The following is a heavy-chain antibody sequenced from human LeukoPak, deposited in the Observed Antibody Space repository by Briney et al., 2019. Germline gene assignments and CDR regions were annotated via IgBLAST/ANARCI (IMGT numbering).Heavy chain of an antibody. CDR2: ISGSGGST. D-gene: IGHD2-2*02. CDR1: GFTFSSYA. Sequence: GGPLRLSCAASGFTFSSYAMSWVRQAPGKGLEWVSAISGSGGSTYYADSVKGRFTISRDNSKNTLYLQMNSLRAEDTAVYYCARVRYCSSTSCYSGYFDYWGQGTLVTVSS. CDR3: ARVRYCSSTSCYSGYFDY. V-gene: IGHV3-23*01. J-gene: IGHJ4*02.